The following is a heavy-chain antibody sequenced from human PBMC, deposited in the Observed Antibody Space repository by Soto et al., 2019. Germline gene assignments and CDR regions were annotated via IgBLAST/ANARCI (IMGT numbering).Heavy chain of an antibody. D-gene: IGHD2-15*01. CDR1: GGSISNGYYY. V-gene: IGHV4-31*03. Sequence: PSETLSLTCTVSGGSISNGYYYWSWVRQNPGKGLEWIGHIYHSGRTYYNPSLKSRVSISIDTSKNQFSLHLSSVTAADTAVYYCARWVEVSLDYFDSWGQGNPVTVS. CDR3: ARWVEVSLDYFDS. CDR2: IYHSGRT. J-gene: IGHJ4*02.